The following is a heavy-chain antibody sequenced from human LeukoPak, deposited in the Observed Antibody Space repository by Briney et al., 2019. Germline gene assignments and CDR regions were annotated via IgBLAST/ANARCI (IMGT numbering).Heavy chain of an antibody. D-gene: IGHD3-9*01. CDR1: GFTFDDYA. Sequence: GGSLRLSRAASGFTFDDYAMHWVRQAPGKGLEWVSGISWNSGSIGYADSVKGRFTISRDNAKNSLYLQMNSLRAEDTALYYCAKDIRDFDWSYFDYWGQGTLVTVSS. CDR2: ISWNSGSI. J-gene: IGHJ4*02. CDR3: AKDIRDFDWSYFDY. V-gene: IGHV3-9*01.